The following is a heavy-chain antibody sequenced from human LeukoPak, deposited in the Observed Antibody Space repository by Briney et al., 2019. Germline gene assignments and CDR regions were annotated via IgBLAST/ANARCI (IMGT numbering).Heavy chain of an antibody. CDR1: GYNFRAYY. CDR3: AKAAAEAY. V-gene: IGHV1-2*02. CDR2: INPNSGGT. J-gene: IGHJ4*02. Sequence: ASVKVSCKASGYNFRAYYIHWVRQAPGQGLEWMGWINPNSGGTNYAQKFQGRVTMTRDTSISTAYMELSRLRSDDTAVYYCAKAAAEAYWGQGTLVTVSS. D-gene: IGHD6-13*01.